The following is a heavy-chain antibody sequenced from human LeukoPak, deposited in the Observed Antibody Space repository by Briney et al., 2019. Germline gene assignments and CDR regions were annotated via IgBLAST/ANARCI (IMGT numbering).Heavy chain of an antibody. CDR2: ISAYNGNT. J-gene: IGHJ4*02. V-gene: IGHV1-18*01. CDR1: GYTFTSYG. Sequence: ASVKVSCKASGYTFTSYGISWVRQAPGQGLEWMGWISAYNGNTNYAQKLQGRVTMATDTSTSTAYMELRSLRSDDTAVYYCARDCQPGVAVAGTPCYFDYWGQGTLVTVSS. D-gene: IGHD6-19*01. CDR3: ARDCQPGVAVAGTPCYFDY.